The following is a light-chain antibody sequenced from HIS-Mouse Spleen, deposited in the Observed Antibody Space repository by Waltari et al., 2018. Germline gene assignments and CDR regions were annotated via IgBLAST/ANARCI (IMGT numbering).Light chain of an antibody. CDR3: CSYAGSSTWV. J-gene: IGLJ3*02. CDR1: SISVGSYNL. Sequence: QSALTQPASVSWSPGQSISISCTGTSISVGSYNLVSWYQQNPVKAPKLMIYEGSNRPSGVSNRFSGSKSGNTASLTISGLQAEDEADYYCCSYAGSSTWVFGGGTKLTVL. CDR2: EGS. V-gene: IGLV2-23*01.